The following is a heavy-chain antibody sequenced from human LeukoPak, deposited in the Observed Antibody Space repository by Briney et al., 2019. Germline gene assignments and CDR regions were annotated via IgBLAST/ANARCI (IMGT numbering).Heavy chain of an antibody. CDR1: GFTCRSYD. CDR2: INSAGDA. D-gene: IGHD6-25*01. CDR3: ARRGMQRDYYHGMDV. Sequence: GGSLRLSCAASGFTCRSYDMYWVRQVTGEGPEWVSVINSAGDAYYPDYVKGRFTVSRDGAKNSLYLQMNSLRAGDTAVYYCARRGMQRDYYHGMDVWGHGTTVTVSS. J-gene: IGHJ6*02. V-gene: IGHV3-13*01.